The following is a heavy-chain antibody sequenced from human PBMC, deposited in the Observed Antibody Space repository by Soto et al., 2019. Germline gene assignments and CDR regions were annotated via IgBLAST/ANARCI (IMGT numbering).Heavy chain of an antibody. Sequence: PSETQSLTCTVSGGTISSSAYYWRWIRQPPGKGLEWIGTIYYSGSTYYNPSLKSRVTISVDTSKNQFSLKLSSVTAADTAVYYCASSGWFDPWGQGTLVTVSS. CDR3: ASSGWFDP. V-gene: IGHV4-39*01. J-gene: IGHJ5*02. CDR1: GGTISSSAYY. CDR2: IYYSGST.